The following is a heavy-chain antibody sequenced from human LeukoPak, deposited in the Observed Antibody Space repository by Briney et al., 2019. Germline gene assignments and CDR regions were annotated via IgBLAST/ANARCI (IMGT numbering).Heavy chain of an antibody. D-gene: IGHD3-22*01. CDR1: GFTFRSYE. J-gene: IGHJ4*02. CDR2: ITGSGTTI. V-gene: IGHV3-48*03. Sequence: PGGSLRLSCAASGFTFRSYEMNWVRQAPGKGLEWVSYITGSGTTIYYADSVKGRFTISRDNTKNSLYLQMNSLRAEDTAVYYCAKGEPDNSNGYSIDSWGQGTLVTVSS. CDR3: AKGEPDNSNGYSIDS.